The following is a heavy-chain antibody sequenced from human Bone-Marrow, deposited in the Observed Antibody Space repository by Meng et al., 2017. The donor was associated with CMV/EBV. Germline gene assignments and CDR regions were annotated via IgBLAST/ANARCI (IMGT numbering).Heavy chain of an antibody. V-gene: IGHV1-69*01. CDR3: AWGGRWYRFDY. CDR1: GCTFTSYA. Sequence: QVQLVQSGAEVKKPVASVKVSCKASGCTFTSYAISWVRQAPGQGLEWMGGIIPIFGTANYAQKFQGRVTITADESTSTAYMELSSLRSEDTAVYYCAWGGRWYRFDYWGQGTLVTVSS. D-gene: IGHD3-16*01. CDR2: IIPIFGTA. J-gene: IGHJ4*02.